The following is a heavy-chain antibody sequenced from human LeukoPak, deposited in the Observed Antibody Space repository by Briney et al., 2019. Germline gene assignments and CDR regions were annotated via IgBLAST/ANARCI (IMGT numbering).Heavy chain of an antibody. J-gene: IGHJ5*02. D-gene: IGHD3-3*01. V-gene: IGHV4-34*01. Sequence: SETLSLTCAVYGGSFSGYYWSWIRQPPGKGLEWIGEINHSGSTNYNPSLKSRVTISVDTSKNQFSLKLSSVTAADTAVYYCARGPPITIFGVVIRSWFDPWGQGTLVTVSS. CDR1: GGSFSGYY. CDR2: INHSGST. CDR3: ARGPPITIFGVVIRSWFDP.